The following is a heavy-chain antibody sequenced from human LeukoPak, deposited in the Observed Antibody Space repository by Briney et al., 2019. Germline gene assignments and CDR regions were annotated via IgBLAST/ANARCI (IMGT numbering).Heavy chain of an antibody. D-gene: IGHD3-22*01. CDR2: IYYSGST. CDR3: ARPNYYDSSGYLDAFDI. J-gene: IGHJ3*02. V-gene: IGHV4-39*07. Sequence: PSETLSLTCTVSGGSISSSSYYWGWIRQPPGKGLEWIGSIYYSGSTYYNPSLKSRVTISVDTSKNQFSLKLSSVTAADTAVYYCARPNYYDSSGYLDAFDIWGQGTMVTVSS. CDR1: GGSISSSSYY.